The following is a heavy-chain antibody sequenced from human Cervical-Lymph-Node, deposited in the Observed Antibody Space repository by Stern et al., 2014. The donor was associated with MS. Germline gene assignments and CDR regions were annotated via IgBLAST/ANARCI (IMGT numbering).Heavy chain of an antibody. V-gene: IGHV3-13*01. CDR3: ARAGPGWYLDFDP. CDR2: IGTGGDT. Sequence: EVQLVESGGGLVQPGGSLRLSCAASGFTFSSHDMHWVRQPSGKGLEWVSAIGTGGDTYYSPSVRGRFTISREDAKNSLSLQMNSLRAGDTAVYYCARAGPGWYLDFDPWGQGTLVTVSS. CDR1: GFTFSSHD. D-gene: IGHD6-19*01. J-gene: IGHJ5*02.